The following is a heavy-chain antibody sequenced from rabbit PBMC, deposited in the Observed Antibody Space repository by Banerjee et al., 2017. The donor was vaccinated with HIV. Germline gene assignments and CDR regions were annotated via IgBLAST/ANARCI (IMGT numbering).Heavy chain of an antibody. D-gene: IGHD8-1*01. CDR3: ARYSGSTYPV. Sequence: QEQLKETGGGLVQPEGSLTLTCTASGFSFSGYWICWVRQAPGKGLEWIACIYTGSSGSTYYASWAKGRFTISKTSSTTVTLQMTSLTAADTATYFCARYSGSTYPVWGPGTLVTVS. CDR1: GFSFSGYW. J-gene: IGHJ4*01. V-gene: IGHV1S45*01. CDR2: IYTGSSGST.